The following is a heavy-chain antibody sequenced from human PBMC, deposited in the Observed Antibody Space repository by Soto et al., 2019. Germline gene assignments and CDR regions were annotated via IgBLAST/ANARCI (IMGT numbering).Heavy chain of an antibody. CDR1: GDSMSNYY. Sequence: PSEPLALTCSFSGDSMSNYYWTCIRQPAGKGLEWIGRMYSSGSANYNSSLKSRVTMSVDTSKNQFSLKLTSVTAADTAVYYCARQTTYRSSWYDERGKGNLVRVYS. J-gene: IGHJ4*02. V-gene: IGHV4-4*07. D-gene: IGHD6-13*01. CDR3: ARQTTYRSSWYDE. CDR2: MYSSGSA.